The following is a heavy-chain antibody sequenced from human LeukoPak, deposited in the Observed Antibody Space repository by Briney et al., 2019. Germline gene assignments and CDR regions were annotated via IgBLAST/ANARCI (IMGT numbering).Heavy chain of an antibody. CDR2: ISSSSSYI. Sequence: GGSLRLSCAGSGFTFSSYSMNWVRQAPGKGLEWVSSISSSSSYIYYADSVKGRFTISRDNAKNSLYLQMNSLRAEDTAVYYCARVNFDWALDYWGQGTLVTVSS. D-gene: IGHD3-9*01. V-gene: IGHV3-21*01. CDR3: ARVNFDWALDY. J-gene: IGHJ4*02. CDR1: GFTFSSYS.